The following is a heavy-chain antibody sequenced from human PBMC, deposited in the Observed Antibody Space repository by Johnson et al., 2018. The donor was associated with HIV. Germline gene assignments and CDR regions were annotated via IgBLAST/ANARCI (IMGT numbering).Heavy chain of an antibody. CDR3: ARGPPSSWYGDAFDF. D-gene: IGHD6-13*01. J-gene: IGHJ3*01. V-gene: IGHV3-13*01. Sequence: VQLVESGGGLVQPGGSLRLSCAASGFTFSSYDMHWVRQATGKGLEWVSAIGTAGDTYYPGSVKGRFTISRDTSKNTLYLQMNSLRAEDTAVYYCARGPPSSWYGDAFDFWGQGTMVTVSS. CDR1: GFTFSSYD. CDR2: IGTAGDT.